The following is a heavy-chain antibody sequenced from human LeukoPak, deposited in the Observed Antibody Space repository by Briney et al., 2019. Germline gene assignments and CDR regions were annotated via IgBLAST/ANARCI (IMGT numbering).Heavy chain of an antibody. CDR3: ARHGPGGTTGTTWGYNWFDR. V-gene: IGHV1-69*13. CDR1: GGTFSSYA. CDR2: NIPIFGTA. D-gene: IGHD1-1*01. Sequence: SVKVSCKASGGTFSSYAISGVRQAPGQGLEGMGGNIPIFGTANYAQKFQGRVTITADESTRTAYMELSRLRSEETAVYCCARHGPGGTTGTTWGYNWFDRGGEGTLLTVPS. J-gene: IGHJ5*02.